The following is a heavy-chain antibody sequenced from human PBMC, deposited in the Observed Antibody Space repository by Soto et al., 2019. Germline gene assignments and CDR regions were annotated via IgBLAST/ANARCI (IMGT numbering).Heavy chain of an antibody. CDR3: ARELNWTYWGRRGGPKNLKYGMDV. J-gene: IGHJ6*02. CDR2: INPIFGTA. CDR1: GGTFSSYA. Sequence: QVQLVQSGAEVKKPGSSVKVSCKASGGTFSSYAISWVRQAPGQGLEWMGGINPIFGTANYAQKFQGRVTITVDESTGTAYIELSSLRSEDTAVYYCARELNWTYWGRRGGPKNLKYGMDVWGQGTTVTVSS. D-gene: IGHD1-7*01. V-gene: IGHV1-69*01.